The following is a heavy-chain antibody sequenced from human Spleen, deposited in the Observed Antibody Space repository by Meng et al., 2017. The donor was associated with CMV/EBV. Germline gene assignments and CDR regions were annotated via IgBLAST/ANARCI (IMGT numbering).Heavy chain of an antibody. CDR1: GYTFTSYY. CDR3: ARGSPTTVTTYGMDV. J-gene: IGHJ6*02. CDR2: INPSGGST. V-gene: IGHV1-46*01. D-gene: IGHD4-17*01. Sequence: ASVKVSCKASGYTFTSYYMHWVRQAPGQGLEWMGIINPSGGSTSYAQKFQGRVTMTRDTSTSTVYMELSSLRSEDTAVYYCARGSPTTVTTYGMDVWGQGTTVTVSS.